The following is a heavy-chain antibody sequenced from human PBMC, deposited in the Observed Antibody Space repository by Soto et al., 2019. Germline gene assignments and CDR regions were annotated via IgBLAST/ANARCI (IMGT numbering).Heavy chain of an antibody. D-gene: IGHD2-15*01. J-gene: IGHJ6*02. CDR3: ATNKRNGRNLEF. V-gene: IGHV3-15*07. CDR2: IKSKSDYETT. Sequence: PAGSLRLSCADSGFTFSIAWLKWVPLALGKGLEWVVRIKSKSDYETTDYAAPVNGSFTISSDYSLDTLYLQVIRMKTDDTGLNCCATNKRNGRNLEFWGQGTTVTVS. CDR1: GFTFSIAW.